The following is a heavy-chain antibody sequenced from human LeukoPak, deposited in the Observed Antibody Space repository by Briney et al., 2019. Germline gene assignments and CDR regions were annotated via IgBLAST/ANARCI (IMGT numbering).Heavy chain of an antibody. CDR2: ISGSGGST. Sequence: GGSLRLSCAASGFTFSSYAMSWARQAPGKGLEWVSAISGSGGSTYYADSVKGRFTISRDNSKNTLYLQMNSLRAEDTAVYYCASIAVAGTGVGYYYYGMDVWGQGTTATVSS. D-gene: IGHD6-19*01. J-gene: IGHJ6*02. CDR3: ASIAVAGTGVGYYYYGMDV. V-gene: IGHV3-23*01. CDR1: GFTFSSYA.